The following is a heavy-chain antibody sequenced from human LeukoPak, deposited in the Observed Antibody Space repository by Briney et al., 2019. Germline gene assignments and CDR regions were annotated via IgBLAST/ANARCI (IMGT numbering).Heavy chain of an antibody. Sequence: PSETLSLTCTVSGGSVSSGSFYWSWIRQPPGKGLEWIEYIYYSGSSNYSPSTNCNPSLKSRVTISIDTSKNQFSLRLSSVTAADTAVYYCARDHYDSSGYSAFDIWGQGTMVTVSS. J-gene: IGHJ3*02. V-gene: IGHV4-61*01. CDR3: ARDHYDSSGYSAFDI. CDR1: GGSVSSGSFY. CDR2: IYYSGSSNYSPST. D-gene: IGHD3-22*01.